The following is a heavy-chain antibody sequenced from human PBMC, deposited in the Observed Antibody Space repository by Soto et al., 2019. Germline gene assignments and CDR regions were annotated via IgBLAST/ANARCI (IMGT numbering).Heavy chain of an antibody. D-gene: IGHD3-3*01. V-gene: IGHV3-64*01. CDR2: ISSNGGST. CDR3: VRDFWSGYSNYYYYYMDV. J-gene: IGHJ6*03. Sequence: PGGSLRLSCAASGFTFSSYAMHWVRQAPGKGLEYVSAISSNGGSTYYANSVKGRFTISRDNSKNTLYLQMGSLRAEDMAVYYCVRDFWSGYSNYYYYYMDVWGKGTTVTVSS. CDR1: GFTFSSYA.